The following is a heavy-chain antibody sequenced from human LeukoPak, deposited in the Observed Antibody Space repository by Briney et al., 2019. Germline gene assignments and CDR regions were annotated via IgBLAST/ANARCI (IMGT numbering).Heavy chain of an antibody. J-gene: IGHJ4*02. CDR1: GFTFSRYA. CDR3: VKDVGGSYAFDY. Sequence: GGSLRLSCSASGFTFSRYAMHWVRQAPGKGLEYVSGINDNGGRTHYGDSVKGRFTISRDNSKNTLHLQMSTLRAEDTALYYCVKDVGGSYAFDYWGQGILVTVAS. CDR2: INDNGGRT. V-gene: IGHV3-64D*09. D-gene: IGHD1-26*01.